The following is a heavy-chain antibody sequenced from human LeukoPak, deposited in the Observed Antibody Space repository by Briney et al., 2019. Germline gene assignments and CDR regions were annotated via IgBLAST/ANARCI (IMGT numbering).Heavy chain of an antibody. V-gene: IGHV4-34*01. CDR2: INHSGST. Sequence: SETLSLTCAVYGGSFSDYWSWIRQPPGKGLEWIGEINHSGSTNYNPSLKSRVTISVDTSNNQFSLKLSSVTAADTAVYSCASESSGWYPGLYWFDPWGQGTLVTVSS. J-gene: IGHJ5*02. CDR3: ASESSGWYPGLYWFDP. CDR1: GGSFSDY. D-gene: IGHD6-19*01.